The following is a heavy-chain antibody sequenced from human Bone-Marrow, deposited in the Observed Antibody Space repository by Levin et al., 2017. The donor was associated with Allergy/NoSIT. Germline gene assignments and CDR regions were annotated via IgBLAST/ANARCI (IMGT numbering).Heavy chain of an antibody. CDR3: ARVPLTGTDWYFDL. V-gene: IGHV4-59*01. CDR1: GDSISTYY. Sequence: GSLRLSCTVSGDSISTYYWTWIRQPPGKGLEWIGFIFSGGNTNYNPSLGSRVPISVDTSKNQFSLKVTSVTAADTAVYYCARVPLTGTDWYFDLWGRGTLVTVSS. J-gene: IGHJ2*01. D-gene: IGHD1/OR15-1a*01. CDR2: IFSGGNT.